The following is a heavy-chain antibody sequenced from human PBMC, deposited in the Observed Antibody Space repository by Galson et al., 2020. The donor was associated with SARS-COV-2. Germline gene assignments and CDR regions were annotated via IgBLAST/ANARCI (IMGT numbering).Heavy chain of an antibody. CDR3: ARDYYSGWFVDS. V-gene: IGHV4-39*07. Sequence: SEPLSLTCTVSGDSISSSRYYWGWVRQSPGKGLEWIGTVFYRGNTYYNPSLKSRVTISVDTSNNQFSLKVNSVTAADTAVYYCARDYYSGWFVDSWSQGIPVTVSS. CDR2: VFYRGNT. CDR1: GDSISSSRYY. D-gene: IGHD5-12*01. J-gene: IGHJ4*02.